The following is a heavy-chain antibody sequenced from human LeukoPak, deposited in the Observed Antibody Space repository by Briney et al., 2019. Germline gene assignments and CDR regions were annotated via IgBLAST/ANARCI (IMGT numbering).Heavy chain of an antibody. D-gene: IGHD6-6*01. CDR2: ISSSSSYI. Sequence: GGSLRLSCAASGFTFSSYSMNWVRQAPGKGLEWVSSISSSSSYIYYADSVKGRFTISRDNAKNSLYLQMNSLRAEDTAVYYCATSHRRSSPLQNWSDPWGQGTLVTVSS. V-gene: IGHV3-21*01. CDR3: ATSHRRSSPLQNWSDP. J-gene: IGHJ5*02. CDR1: GFTFSSYS.